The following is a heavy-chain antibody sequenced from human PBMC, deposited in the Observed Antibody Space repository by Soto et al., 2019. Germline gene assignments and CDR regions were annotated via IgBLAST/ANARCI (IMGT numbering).Heavy chain of an antibody. J-gene: IGHJ4*02. Sequence: QVQLVESGGGVVQPGRSLRLSCAASGFTFSSYGMHWVRQAPGKGLEWVAVIWYDGSNKYYADSVKGRFTISRDNSKNTLYLHMNSLRAEDTAVYYCARTDYGDYPVYDYWGQGTLVTVSS. CDR3: ARTDYGDYPVYDY. D-gene: IGHD4-17*01. V-gene: IGHV3-33*01. CDR2: IWYDGSNK. CDR1: GFTFSSYG.